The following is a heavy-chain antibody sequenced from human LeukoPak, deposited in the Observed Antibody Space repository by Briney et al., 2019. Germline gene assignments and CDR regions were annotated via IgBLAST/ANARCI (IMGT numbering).Heavy chain of an antibody. J-gene: IGHJ4*02. CDR3: ARMTPDSPSFDY. D-gene: IGHD2-15*01. CDR2: IDWDDDK. V-gene: IGHV2-70*17. Sequence: SGPALVKPTQTLTPSCTFSGFSLSTPEMCVTWIRQPPGKALEWLARIDWDDDKFYSPSLRTRLTISKDTPKNQVVLRMTNMDPVDTGTYYCARMTPDSPSFDYGVQAALITVSS. CDR1: GFSLSTPEMC.